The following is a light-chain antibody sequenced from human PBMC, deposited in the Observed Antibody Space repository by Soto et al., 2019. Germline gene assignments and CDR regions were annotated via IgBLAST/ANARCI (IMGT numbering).Light chain of an antibody. Sequence: EIVMTQTPATQSVSPGERATLSCRASQSVSSNLAWFQQKPGQAPRLLIYGASTRATGIPARFSGSGSGTEFTLTISSLQSEAFAVYYCQQYNNWPLYTFGQGTKLEIK. J-gene: IGKJ2*01. CDR3: QQYNNWPLYT. CDR2: GAS. V-gene: IGKV3-15*01. CDR1: QSVSSN.